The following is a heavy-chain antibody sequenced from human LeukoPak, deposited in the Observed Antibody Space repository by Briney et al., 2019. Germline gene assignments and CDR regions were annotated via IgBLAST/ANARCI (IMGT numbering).Heavy chain of an antibody. V-gene: IGHV3-9*01. CDR2: ISWNSGSI. CDR3: AKDVAAAGAGGYFQH. Sequence: PGGSLRLSCAASGFTFDDYAMHWVRQAPGEGLEWVSGISWNSGSIGYADSVKGRFTISRDNAKNSLYLQMNSLRAEDTALYYCAKDVAAAGAGGYFQHWGQGTLVTVSS. CDR1: GFTFDDYA. J-gene: IGHJ1*01. D-gene: IGHD6-13*01.